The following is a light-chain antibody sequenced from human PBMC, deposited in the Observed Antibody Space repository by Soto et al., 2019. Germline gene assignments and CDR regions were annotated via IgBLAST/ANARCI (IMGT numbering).Light chain of an antibody. CDR1: QSIGSW. Sequence: DIQMTQSPSTLSASVGDRVTITCRASQSIGSWLAWHQQEPGKAPKLLIDKASSLESGVPSRSSGSGSGTEFTLSISSLQPDDSATYYCQQYDSYPLTFGGGTKVDIK. CDR3: QQYDSYPLT. V-gene: IGKV1-5*03. J-gene: IGKJ4*01. CDR2: KAS.